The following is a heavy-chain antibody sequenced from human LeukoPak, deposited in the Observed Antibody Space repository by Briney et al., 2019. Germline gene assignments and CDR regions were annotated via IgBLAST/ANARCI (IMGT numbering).Heavy chain of an antibody. J-gene: IGHJ4*02. D-gene: IGHD6-19*01. Sequence: GGSLRLSCAASGFTFSSYAMSWVRQAPGKGLEWVPAISGSGGSTYYADSVKGRFTISRDNSKNTLYLQMNSLRAEDTAVYYCAKMEVSSGCNYWGQGTLVTVSS. CDR2: ISGSGGST. CDR1: GFTFSSYA. CDR3: AKMEVSSGCNY. V-gene: IGHV3-23*01.